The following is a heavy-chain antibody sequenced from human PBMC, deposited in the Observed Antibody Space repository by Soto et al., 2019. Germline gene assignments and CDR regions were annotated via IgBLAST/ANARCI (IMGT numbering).Heavy chain of an antibody. CDR1: GYPVTAYY. D-gene: IGHD3-3*01. J-gene: IGHJ3*02. CDR3: ARGGGVGVAGSAAFDM. V-gene: IGHV1-2*02. CDR2: INPATGAA. Sequence: QLHLVQSGAVVKKPGASVTVSCSASGYPVTAYYMHWVRQAPGRGVEWMGGINPATGAANYPQTFQGRTTLPRETSTSTVFMELSGLPSEDTAVFYCARGGGVGVAGSAAFDMWGQGTLVTVSS.